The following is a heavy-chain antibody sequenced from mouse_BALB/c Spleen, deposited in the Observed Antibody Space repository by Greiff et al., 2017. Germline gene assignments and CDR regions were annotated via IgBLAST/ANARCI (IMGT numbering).Heavy chain of an antibody. J-gene: IGHJ2*01. CDR2: INSNGGST. D-gene: IGHD2-10*02. Sequence: DVKLVESGGGLVQPGGSLKLSCAASGFTFSSYGMSWVRQTPDKRLELVATINSNGGSTYYPDSVKGRFTISRDNAKNTLYLQMSSLKSEDTAMYYCARGYGPFDYWGQGTTLTVSS. CDR3: ARGYGPFDY. V-gene: IGHV5-6-3*01. CDR1: GFTFSSYG.